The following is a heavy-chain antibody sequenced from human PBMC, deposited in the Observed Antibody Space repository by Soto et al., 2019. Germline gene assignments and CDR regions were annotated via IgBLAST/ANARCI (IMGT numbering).Heavy chain of an antibody. CDR1: GGTFSSYA. CDR2: IIPIFGTA. D-gene: IGHD6-6*01. J-gene: IGHJ6*02. Sequence: GASVKVSCKASGGTFSSYAISWVRQAPGQGLEWMGGIIPIFGTANYAQKFQGRVTITADESTSTAYMELSSLRSEDTAVYYCARVRPTLAARDYGMDVWGQGTTVTVSS. V-gene: IGHV1-69*13. CDR3: ARVRPTLAARDYGMDV.